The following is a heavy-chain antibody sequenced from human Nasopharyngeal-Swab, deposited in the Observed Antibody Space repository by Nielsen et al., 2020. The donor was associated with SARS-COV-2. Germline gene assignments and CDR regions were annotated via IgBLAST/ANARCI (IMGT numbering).Heavy chain of an antibody. J-gene: IGHJ6*02. CDR3: ARGSTMNGYYGMDV. Sequence: SETLSLTCAVYGGSFNGYYWSWIRQSPGKGLECIGEINHSGSTNYNPSLKSRVTISVDTSKTQSSLKLSSVTAADTAVYYCARGSTMNGYYGMDVWGQGTTVTVSS. V-gene: IGHV4-34*01. CDR2: INHSGST. D-gene: IGHD3-22*01. CDR1: GGSFNGYY.